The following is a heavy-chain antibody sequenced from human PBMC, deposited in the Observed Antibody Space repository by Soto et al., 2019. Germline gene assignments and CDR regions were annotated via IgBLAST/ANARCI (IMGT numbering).Heavy chain of an antibody. CDR2: IYYSGST. V-gene: IGHV4-59*01. D-gene: IGHD1-26*01. CDR1: GGSISSYY. J-gene: IGHJ6*02. CDR3: ARYAGAAFPEPKWDYYGMDV. Sequence: TSETLSLTCTVSGGSISSYYWSWIRQPPGKGLEWIGYIYYSGSTNYNPSLKSRVTISVDTSKNQFSLKLSSVTAADTAVYYCARYAGAAFPEPKWDYYGMDVWGQGTTVTVSS.